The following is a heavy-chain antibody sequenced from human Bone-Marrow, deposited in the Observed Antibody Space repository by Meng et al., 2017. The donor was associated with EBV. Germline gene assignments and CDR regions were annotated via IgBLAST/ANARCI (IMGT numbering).Heavy chain of an antibody. CDR3: ARDNVDTAMVPH. D-gene: IGHD5-18*01. V-gene: IGHV4-61*01. J-gene: IGHJ4*02. Sequence: QLQLQELGPVLVKPSETLSLTCTVSGGSVSSGSYYWRWIRQTPGKGLEWIWYIYYSGSTNYTPSLKSRVTISVDTSKNQFSLKLSSVTAADTAVYYCARDNVDTAMVPHWGQGTLVTVFS. CDR2: IYYSGST. CDR1: GGSVSSGSYY.